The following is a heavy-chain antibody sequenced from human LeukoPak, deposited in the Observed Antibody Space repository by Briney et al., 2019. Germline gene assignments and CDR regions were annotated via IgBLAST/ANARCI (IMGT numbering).Heavy chain of an antibody. CDR2: MKEDGGEI. CDR3: VRDRGYSTFDY. CDR1: GFPFSNYW. Sequence: QSGGSLRLSCAGSGFPFSNYWMAWVRQAPGKGLEWVANMKEDGGEINYVDSVKGRFTIYRDNAKNSLDLQMNSLRVDDTAVYYCVRDRGYSTFDYWGQGTLVIVSS. V-gene: IGHV3-7*01. D-gene: IGHD4-23*01. J-gene: IGHJ4*02.